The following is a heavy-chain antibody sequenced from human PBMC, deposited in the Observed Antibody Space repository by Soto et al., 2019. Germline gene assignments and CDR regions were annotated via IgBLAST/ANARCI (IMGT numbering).Heavy chain of an antibody. Sequence: QITLKESGPALVKPTQTLTLTCTFSGFSLSTSGEAVGWIRQPPGEALEWLALIYWDDDNRYNPTLKTRLTLTKDTSKNQVVLTLTNMDPVDTATYYCAHYVSARPAGWFDPWGQGILVTVSS. D-gene: IGHD3-10*01. J-gene: IGHJ5*02. CDR2: IYWDDDN. CDR3: AHYVSARPAGWFDP. CDR1: GFSLSTSGEA. V-gene: IGHV2-5*02.